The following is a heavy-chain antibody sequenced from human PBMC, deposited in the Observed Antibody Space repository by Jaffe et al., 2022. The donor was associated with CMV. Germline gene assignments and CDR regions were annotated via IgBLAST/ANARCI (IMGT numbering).Heavy chain of an antibody. J-gene: IGHJ4*02. V-gene: IGHV3-30*18. CDR2: ISYDGGDQ. CDR1: GFIFSNYD. Sequence: QVQLAESGGGVVQPGRSLRLSCAASGFIFSNYDMHWVRQVPGKGLQWVAVISYDGGDQYYADSVTGRFTISRDDFKNTLYLQMNSLKPEDTAVYHCAKGPMTAMLDYWGRGTLVTVSS. D-gene: IGHD5-18*01. CDR3: AKGPMTAMLDY.